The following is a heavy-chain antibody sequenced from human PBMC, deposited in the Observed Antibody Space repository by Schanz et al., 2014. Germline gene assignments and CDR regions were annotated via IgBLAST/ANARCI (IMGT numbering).Heavy chain of an antibody. CDR1: GFTFSSYS. V-gene: IGHV3-21*02. D-gene: IGHD3-22*01. J-gene: IGHJ6*02. CDR3: ARDRGSAVGYQYYGMDV. Sequence: EVQLVESGGGLVKPGGSLRLSCAASGFTFSSYSLAWVRQAPGKGLEWVSFISTGRYLYYADSVKGRFTISRDNTKNTLSLQMNSLRAEDTAVYYCARDRGSAVGYQYYGMDVWGQGTTVTVSS. CDR2: ISTGRYL.